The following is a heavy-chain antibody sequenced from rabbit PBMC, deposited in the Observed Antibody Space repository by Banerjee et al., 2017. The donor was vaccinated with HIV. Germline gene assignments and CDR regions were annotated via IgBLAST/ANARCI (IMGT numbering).Heavy chain of an antibody. CDR1: GIDLNSYYY. J-gene: IGHJ4*01. Sequence: QSLEESGGDLVKPEASLTLTCTASGIDLNSYYYMCWVRQAPGKGLEWIGCIYADSGGSTYYASWAKGRFTISKTSSTTVTLQMTSLTAADTATYFCARDTDYGNVDLWGQGTLVTVS. CDR3: ARDTDYGNVDL. D-gene: IGHD6-1*01. CDR2: IYADSGGST. V-gene: IGHV1S40*01.